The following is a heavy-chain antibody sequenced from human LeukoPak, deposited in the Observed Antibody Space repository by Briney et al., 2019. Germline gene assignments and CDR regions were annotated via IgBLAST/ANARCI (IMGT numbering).Heavy chain of an antibody. V-gene: IGHV3-53*01. CDR3: MAVAGGAYYYYGMDV. Sequence: GGSLRLSCAVSGFSVRDNYLNWVRQTPGGGLECVSVLYSGGAAYYADSVKGRFTISRDTSKNTLSLQMNSLRVEDTALYYCMAVAGGAYYYYGMDVWGQGTTVTVSS. D-gene: IGHD6-19*01. CDR1: GFSVRDNY. CDR2: LYSGGAA. J-gene: IGHJ6*02.